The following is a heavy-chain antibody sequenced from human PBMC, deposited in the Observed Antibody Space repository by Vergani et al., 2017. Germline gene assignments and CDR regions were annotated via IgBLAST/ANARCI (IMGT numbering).Heavy chain of an antibody. CDR3: ARDGVGATTEFDY. Sequence: VQLVESGGGLVQPGRSLRLSCAASGFTFDDYAMHWVRQAPGQGLEWMGIINPSGGSTSYAQKFQGRVTMTRDTSTSTVYMELSSLRSEDTAIYYCARDGVGATTEFDYWGQGTLVTVSS. D-gene: IGHD1-26*01. CDR2: INPSGGST. CDR1: GFTFDDYA. J-gene: IGHJ4*02. V-gene: IGHV1-46*02.